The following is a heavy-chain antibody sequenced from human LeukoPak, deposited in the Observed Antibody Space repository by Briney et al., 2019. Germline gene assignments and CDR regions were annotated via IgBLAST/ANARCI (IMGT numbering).Heavy chain of an antibody. D-gene: IGHD3-10*01. CDR1: GGSISSYY. J-gene: IGHJ6*04. V-gene: IGHV4-59*01. CDR2: IYYSGST. Sequence: PSETLSLTCTVSGGSISSYYWSWIRQPPGKGLEWIGYIYYSGSTNYNPPLKSRVTISVDTSKNQFSLKLSSVTAADTAVYYCARDRPGFSGYYYGMDVWGKGTTVTVSS. CDR3: ARDRPGFSGYYYGMDV.